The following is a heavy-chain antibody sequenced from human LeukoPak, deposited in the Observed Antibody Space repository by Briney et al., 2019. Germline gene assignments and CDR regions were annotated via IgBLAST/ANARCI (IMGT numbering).Heavy chain of an antibody. Sequence: RSQTLSLTCAISGDSVSSNSAVWNWLRQSPSRGLEWLGRTYYRSKWFNDYAVSVKSRIIIGPDTSKNQFSLQLNSVTPEDTAVYYCARALGKNWFDLWGQGTLVTVPS. CDR3: ARALGKNWFDL. V-gene: IGHV6-1*01. CDR2: TYYRSKWFN. J-gene: IGHJ5*02. D-gene: IGHD3-16*01. CDR1: GDSVSSNSAV.